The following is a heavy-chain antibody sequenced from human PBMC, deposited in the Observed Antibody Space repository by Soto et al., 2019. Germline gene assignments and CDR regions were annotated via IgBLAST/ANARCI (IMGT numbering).Heavy chain of an antibody. J-gene: IGHJ3*01. CDR2: INPNSGGT. D-gene: IGHD2-2*01. CDR3: ARSGYCSSTSCYGWGAFDL. Sequence: ASVKVSCQASGYTFTGYYMHWVRQAPGQGLEGMGWINPNSGGTNYAQKFQGWVTMTRDTSISTAYMELSRLRSDDTAVYYCARSGYCSSTSCYGWGAFDLWGQGTMVTVSS. CDR1: GYTFTGYY. V-gene: IGHV1-2*04.